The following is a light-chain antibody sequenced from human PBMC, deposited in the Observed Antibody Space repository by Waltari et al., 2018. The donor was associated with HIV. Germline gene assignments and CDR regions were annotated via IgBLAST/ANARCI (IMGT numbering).Light chain of an antibody. V-gene: IGKV3-15*01. J-gene: IGKJ2*01. Sequence: TQSPATLSVSPGDQITLYCRASQNIGSNLAWYQHKPGQPPWRRTAEAYTRALGVPARFSGSGFGTDFTLTINNLESGDFAIYYWQQFHDWPLYTFGQGTKLE. CDR2: EAY. CDR3: QQFHDWPLYT. CDR1: QNIGSN.